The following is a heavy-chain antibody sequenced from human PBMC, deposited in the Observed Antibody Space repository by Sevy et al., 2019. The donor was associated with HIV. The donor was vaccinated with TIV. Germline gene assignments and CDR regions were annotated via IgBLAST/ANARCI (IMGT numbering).Heavy chain of an antibody. Sequence: GGSLRLSCAASGFIFKSYGMNWVRQAPGKGLEWVTFIRNDGSTKYYADSVRGRFTASRDNSKNTLYLQMNSLRPEDTAVYYCVKGPHPAVTTSYALDVWGQGTTVTVSS. CDR3: VKGPHPAVTTSYALDV. D-gene: IGHD4-17*01. CDR2: IRNDGSTK. CDR1: GFIFKSYG. V-gene: IGHV3-30*02. J-gene: IGHJ6*02.